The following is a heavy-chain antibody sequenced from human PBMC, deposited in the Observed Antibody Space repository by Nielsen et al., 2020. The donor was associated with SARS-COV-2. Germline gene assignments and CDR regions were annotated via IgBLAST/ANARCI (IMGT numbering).Heavy chain of an antibody. V-gene: IGHV3-23*01. Sequence: GESLKISCAASGFTFSSNAMSWVRQAPGKGLEWVSGISGSGGRTHYADSVKGRFTISRDNSKNTMYLQMNSLRAEDTAVYYCAKIHRAGPTPEDKWSWGQGTLVTDSS. CDR2: ISGSGGRT. J-gene: IGHJ5*02. CDR3: AKIHRAGPTPEDKWS. CDR1: GFTFSSNA. D-gene: IGHD1-14*01.